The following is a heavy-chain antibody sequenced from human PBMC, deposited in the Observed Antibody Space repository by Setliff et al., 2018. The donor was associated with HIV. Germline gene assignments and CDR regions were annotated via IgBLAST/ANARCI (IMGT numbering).Heavy chain of an antibody. CDR2: IYYSGNT. J-gene: IGHJ6*03. D-gene: IGHD3-22*01. Sequence: PSETLSLTCTVSGVSTSSTSYYWGWIRQPPGKGLEWIGYIYYSGNTYYNPSLKGRVTISVDTSNNQFSLRLSSVTAADTAVYYCARARRDSYDRGRRNHYYIDVWGKGTTVTVSS. V-gene: IGHV4-39*01. CDR1: GVSTSSTSYY. CDR3: ARARRDSYDRGRRNHYYIDV.